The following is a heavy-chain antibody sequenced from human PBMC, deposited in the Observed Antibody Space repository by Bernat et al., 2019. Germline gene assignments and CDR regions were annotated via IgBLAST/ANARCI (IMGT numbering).Heavy chain of an antibody. J-gene: IGHJ4*02. V-gene: IGHV3-30*18. CDR3: AKDGREMATIFFFDY. D-gene: IGHD5-24*01. CDR2: ISYDGSNK. CDR1: GFTFSSYG. Sequence: QVQLVESGGGVVQPGRSLRLSCAASGFTFSSYGMHWVRQAPGKGLEWVAVISYDGSNKYYAASVKGRFTISRDNSKNTLYLQMNSLRAEDTAVYYCAKDGREMATIFFFDYWGQGTLVTVSS.